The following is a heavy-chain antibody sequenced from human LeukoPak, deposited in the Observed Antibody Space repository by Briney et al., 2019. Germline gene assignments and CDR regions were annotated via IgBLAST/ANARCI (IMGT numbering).Heavy chain of an antibody. Sequence: SETLSLTCAVYGGSFSGYYWSWIRQPPGKGLEWIGEINHSGSTNYNPSLKSRVTISVDTSKNQFSLKLSSVTAADTAVYYCARVNYYHYYMDVWGKGTTATVSS. CDR2: INHSGST. CDR1: GGSFSGYY. J-gene: IGHJ6*03. V-gene: IGHV4-34*01. CDR3: ARVNYYHYYMDV.